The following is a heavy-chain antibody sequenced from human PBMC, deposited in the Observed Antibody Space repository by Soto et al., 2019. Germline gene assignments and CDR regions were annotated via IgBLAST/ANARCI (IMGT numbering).Heavy chain of an antibody. D-gene: IGHD4-17*01. V-gene: IGHV4-39*01. CDR1: GGSISSSSYS. CDR3: ARSMTTVVTLEY. Sequence: PSETLSLTCTVSGGSISSSSYSWGWIRQPPGKGLEWIGSIYYSGSTYYNPSLKSRVTISVDTSKNQFSLKLSSVTAADTAVYYCARSMTTVVTLEYWGQGTLVTVSS. J-gene: IGHJ4*02. CDR2: IYYSGST.